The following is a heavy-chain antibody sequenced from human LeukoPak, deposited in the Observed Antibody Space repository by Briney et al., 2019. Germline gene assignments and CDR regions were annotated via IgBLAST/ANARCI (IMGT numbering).Heavy chain of an antibody. D-gene: IGHD3-10*01. V-gene: IGHV4-59*01. CDR3: ARVHYYGSGLSSYFDY. J-gene: IGHJ4*02. CDR1: GVSITTYY. CDR2: IYYSGNT. Sequence: PSETLSLTCTVSGVSITTYYWSWIRQPPGKGLEWIGFIYYSGNTNYNPSLKSRVTISVDTSKNQFSLKVSSVTAADTAVYYCARVHYYGSGLSSYFDYWGQGSLVTVSS.